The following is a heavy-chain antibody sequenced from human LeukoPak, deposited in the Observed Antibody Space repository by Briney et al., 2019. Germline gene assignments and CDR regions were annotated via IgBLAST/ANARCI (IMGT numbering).Heavy chain of an antibody. D-gene: IGHD1-26*01. CDR1: GFTFSSYA. V-gene: IGHV3-23*01. CDR2: ISGSGGST. CDR3: AKVHRRDEWELLGNFDY. J-gene: IGHJ4*02. Sequence: GGSLRLSCAASGFTFSSYAMRWVRQAPGEGLEWVSAISGSGGSTYYADSVKGRFTISRDNSKNTLYLQMNSLRAEDTAVYYCAKVHRRDEWELLGNFDYWGQGTLVTVSS.